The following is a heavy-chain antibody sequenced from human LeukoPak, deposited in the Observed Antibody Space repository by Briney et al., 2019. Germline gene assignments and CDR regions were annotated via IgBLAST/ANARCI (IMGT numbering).Heavy chain of an antibody. CDR3: AKAPGVTLFDP. J-gene: IGHJ5*02. CDR1: GFTFSNYA. V-gene: IGHV3-23*01. CDR2: ITGSGGNT. D-gene: IGHD5-18*01. Sequence: GGSLRLSCAASGFTFSNYAMSWVRQAPGKGLEWVSGITGSGGNTYYGDSVKGRFTISRDNSKNTLYLQMNSLRAEDTAVYYCAKAPGVTLFDPWGQGALVTVSS.